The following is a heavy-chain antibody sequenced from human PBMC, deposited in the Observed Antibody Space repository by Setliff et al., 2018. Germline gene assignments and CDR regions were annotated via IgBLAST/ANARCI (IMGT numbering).Heavy chain of an antibody. V-gene: IGHV3-15*01. D-gene: IGHD2-15*01. CDR2: IKSQAYGGTA. Sequence: GGSLRLSCAVSGFTFSSYAMHWVRQAPGKGLEWVGHIKSQAYGGTADYATAVKGRFSISRDDSKDTVFLQMNSLKTEDTGTYYCSAGSDGWWGQGTLVTVSS. CDR1: GFTFSSYA. CDR3: SAGSDGW. J-gene: IGHJ4*02.